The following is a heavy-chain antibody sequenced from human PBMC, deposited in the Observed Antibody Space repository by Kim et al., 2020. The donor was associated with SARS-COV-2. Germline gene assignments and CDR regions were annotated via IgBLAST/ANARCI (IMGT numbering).Heavy chain of an antibody. J-gene: IGHJ3*01. Sequence: TYYADSVKGRFTISREHSKNALDLQMNSLRAEDTAVYSCARDVRGTRAFDVWGQGTLVAVSS. CDR2: T. D-gene: IGHD1-1*01. V-gene: IGHV3-23*01. CDR3: ARDVRGTRAFDV.